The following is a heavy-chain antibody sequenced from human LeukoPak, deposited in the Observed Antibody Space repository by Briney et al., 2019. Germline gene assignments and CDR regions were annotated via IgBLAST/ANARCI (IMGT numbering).Heavy chain of an antibody. CDR3: AREGVYYCDSSGQPNY. CDR2: ISSSGSTI. CDR1: GFTFSDYY. J-gene: IGHJ4*02. Sequence: GGSLRLSCAASGFTFSDYYMSWIRQAPGKGLEWVSYISSSGSTIYYADSVKGRFTISRDNAKNSLYLQMNSLRAEDTAVYYCAREGVYYCDSSGQPNYWGQGTLVTVSS. V-gene: IGHV3-11*01. D-gene: IGHD3-22*01.